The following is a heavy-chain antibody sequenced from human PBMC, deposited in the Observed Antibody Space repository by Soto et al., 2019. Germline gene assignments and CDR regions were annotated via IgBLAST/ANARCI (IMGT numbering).Heavy chain of an antibody. V-gene: IGHV4-39*01. Sequence: PSETMCLTWTVAGGYIRGGGYYWGWIRQPPGKELEWIGSIYYSGSTYYNPSLKSRVTISVDTSKNQFSLKLSSVTAADTAVYYCARHLSRIAVAGTFNVWGQGTTVTVSS. J-gene: IGHJ6*02. D-gene: IGHD6-19*01. CDR1: GGYIRGGGYY. CDR2: IYYSGST. CDR3: ARHLSRIAVAGTFNV.